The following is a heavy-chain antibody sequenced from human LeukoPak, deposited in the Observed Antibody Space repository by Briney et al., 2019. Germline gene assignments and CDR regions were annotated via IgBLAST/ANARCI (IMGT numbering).Heavy chain of an antibody. Sequence: GGSLRLSCAASGFTFSSYSMNWVRQAPGKGLEWVSAISGSGGSTYYADSVKGRFTISRDNSKNTLYLQMNSLRAEDTAVYYCAKWSGDYVPFDYWGQGTLVTVSS. CDR2: ISGSGGST. J-gene: IGHJ4*02. D-gene: IGHD4-17*01. CDR3: AKWSGDYVPFDY. V-gene: IGHV3-23*01. CDR1: GFTFSSYS.